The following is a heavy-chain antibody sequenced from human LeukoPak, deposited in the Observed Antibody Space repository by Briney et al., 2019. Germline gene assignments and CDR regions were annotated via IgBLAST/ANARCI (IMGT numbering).Heavy chain of an antibody. CDR1: GFTFSSYG. D-gene: IGHD5-12*01. CDR3: ARGDGYTGYDY. Sequence: PGRSLRLSCAASGFTFSSYGMHWVRQAPGKGLEWVAVISYDGSNKYYADSVKGRFTISRDNSKNTLYLQMNSLRAEDTAVYYCARGDGYTGYDYWGQGTLVTVSS. CDR2: ISYDGSNK. V-gene: IGHV3-30*03. J-gene: IGHJ4*02.